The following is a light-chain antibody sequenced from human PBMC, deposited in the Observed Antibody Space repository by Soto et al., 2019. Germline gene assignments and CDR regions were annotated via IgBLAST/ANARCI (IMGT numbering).Light chain of an antibody. Sequence: EIVMTQSPVTLSVSPGERATLSCRASQSVSSNLAWYQQKPGQAPRLLISGASTRATGIPDRFSGSGSGTEFTITISSLQSEDSAVYYCQQGTNWPRTFGQGTKVEIK. CDR3: QQGTNWPRT. J-gene: IGKJ1*01. V-gene: IGKV3-15*01. CDR1: QSVSSN. CDR2: GAS.